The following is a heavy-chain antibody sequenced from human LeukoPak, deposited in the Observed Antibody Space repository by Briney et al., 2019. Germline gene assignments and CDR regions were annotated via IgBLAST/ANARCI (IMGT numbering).Heavy chain of an antibody. CDR1: GFTFSGYY. D-gene: IGHD6-6*01. Sequence: GGSLRLSCAASGFTFSGYYMIWIRQAPGKGLEWVSYISSSGSTIYYADSVKGRFTISRDNAKNSLYLQMNSLRAEDTAVYYCARGYSSSPTNYYYYGMDVWGQGTTVTVSS. CDR3: ARGYSSSPTNYYYYGMDV. CDR2: ISSSGSTI. V-gene: IGHV3-11*01. J-gene: IGHJ6*02.